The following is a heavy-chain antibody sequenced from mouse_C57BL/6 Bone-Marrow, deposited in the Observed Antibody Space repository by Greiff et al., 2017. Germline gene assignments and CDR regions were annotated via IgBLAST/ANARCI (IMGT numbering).Heavy chain of an antibody. Sequence: EVKLMESGGGLVQPGGSRKLSCAASGFTFSSYSMSWVRQTPEKRLEWVAAISTDGSFIYSPDTVKGRFTISRDNAKNTLFLHMSSLRYEDTAMYYCLRQLGQGYWGQGTTLTVSS. CDR1: GFTFSSYS. J-gene: IGHJ2*01. CDR2: ISTDGSFI. V-gene: IGHV5-1*01. D-gene: IGHD3-3*01. CDR3: LRQLGQGY.